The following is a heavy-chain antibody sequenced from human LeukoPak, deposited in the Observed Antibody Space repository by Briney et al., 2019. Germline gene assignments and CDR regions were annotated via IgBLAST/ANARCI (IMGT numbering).Heavy chain of an antibody. Sequence: GGSLRLSCAASGFTFSSYAMHWVRQAPGKGLEWVAVISYDGSNKYYADSVKGRFTISRDNSKNTLYLQMNSLRAEDTAVYYCARRYCSGGSCYSSALDYWGQGTLVTVSS. J-gene: IGHJ4*02. CDR2: ISYDGSNK. D-gene: IGHD2-15*01. CDR1: GFTFSSYA. V-gene: IGHV3-30-3*01. CDR3: ARRYCSGGSCYSSALDY.